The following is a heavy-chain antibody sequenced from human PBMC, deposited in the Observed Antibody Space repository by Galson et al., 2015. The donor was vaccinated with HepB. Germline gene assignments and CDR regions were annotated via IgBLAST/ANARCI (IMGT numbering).Heavy chain of an antibody. V-gene: IGHV3-33*01. CDR3: ARGGEGYSYGNYYYYYGMDV. CDR1: GFTFSSYG. Sequence: SVKLSCAASGFTFSSYGMRWVRQAPGKGLEWVGGILYVVGNKYYADTVKGRFTISRDNSKNTLYLQMNSLRAEDKAVYNCARGGEGYSYGNYYYYYGMDVWGQGTTVTVSS. D-gene: IGHD5-18*01. CDR2: ILYVVGNK. J-gene: IGHJ6*02.